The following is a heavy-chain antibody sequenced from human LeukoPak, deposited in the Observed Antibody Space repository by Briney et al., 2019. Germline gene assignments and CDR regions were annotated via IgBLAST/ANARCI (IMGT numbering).Heavy chain of an antibody. J-gene: IGHJ4*02. V-gene: IGHV3-23*01. D-gene: IGHD1-26*01. CDR3: AKRGAEVGTTVAPGDY. CDR1: GFTFKNSA. CDR2: ISGNGYA. Sequence: GGSLRLSCAASGFTFKNSAMSWVRQAPGKGLEWVSAISGNGYAYYADSVKGRFTISRDNSKNTLYLQMSSLRAEDTAVYYCAKRGAEVGTTVAPGDYWGQGTLLTVSS.